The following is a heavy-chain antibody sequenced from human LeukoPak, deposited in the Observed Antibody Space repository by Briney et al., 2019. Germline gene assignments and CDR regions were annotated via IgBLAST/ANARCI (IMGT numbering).Heavy chain of an antibody. CDR1: GFTFSSYA. D-gene: IGHD6-6*01. V-gene: IGHV3-30*04. J-gene: IGHJ4*02. Sequence: GGSLRLSCAASGFTFSSYAMHWVRQAPGKGLEWVAVISYDGSNKYYADSVKGRFTISRDNSKNTLYLQMNSLRVEDTAVYYCARDDFEQLVPDYWGQGTLVTVSS. CDR2: ISYDGSNK. CDR3: ARDDFEQLVPDY.